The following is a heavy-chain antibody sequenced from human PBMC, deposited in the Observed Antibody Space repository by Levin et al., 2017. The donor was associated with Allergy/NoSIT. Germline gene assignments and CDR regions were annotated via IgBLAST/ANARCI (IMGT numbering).Heavy chain of an antibody. Sequence: GGSLRLSCAASGFTFSSYWMYWVRQAPGKGLLWVSRIYNDGTTASYADSVKGRFTISRDNAKNTLYLQMNSLSVEDTAVYYCAREGRTTWNYFYGLDVWGQGATVTVSS. CDR2: IYNDGTTA. D-gene: IGHD1-14*01. J-gene: IGHJ6*02. CDR1: GFTFSSYW. V-gene: IGHV3-74*01. CDR3: AREGRTTWNYFYGLDV.